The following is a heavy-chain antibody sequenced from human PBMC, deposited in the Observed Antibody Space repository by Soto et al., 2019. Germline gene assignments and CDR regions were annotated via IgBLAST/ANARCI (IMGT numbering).Heavy chain of an antibody. J-gene: IGHJ4*02. CDR2: IFYIGTT. Sequence: TLSLTCTVSGNSISTGAYYWSWLRQHPVKGLEWIGHIFYIGTTHYSPSLESRVTISVDTSKNQFSLKLTSVTVADTAVHYCAREGRSAAPQAGFDFWGQGSLVTVSS. D-gene: IGHD3-10*01. CDR1: GNSISTGAYY. V-gene: IGHV4-31*03. CDR3: AREGRSAAPQAGFDF.